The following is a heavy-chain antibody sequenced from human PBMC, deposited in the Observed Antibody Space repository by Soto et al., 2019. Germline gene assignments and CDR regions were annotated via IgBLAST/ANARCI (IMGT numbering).Heavy chain of an antibody. CDR3: ARGTWYDFWSGYYTPGEFDY. V-gene: IGHV4-34*01. Sequence: QVQLQQWGAGLLKPSETLSLTCAVYGGSFSGYYWSWIRQPPGKGLEWIGGINHSGSTNYNPSLKSRVTISVDTSKNQFSLKLSSVTAADTAVYYCARGTWYDFWSGYYTPGEFDYWGQGTLVTVSS. CDR1: GGSFSGYY. D-gene: IGHD3-3*01. CDR2: INHSGST. J-gene: IGHJ4*02.